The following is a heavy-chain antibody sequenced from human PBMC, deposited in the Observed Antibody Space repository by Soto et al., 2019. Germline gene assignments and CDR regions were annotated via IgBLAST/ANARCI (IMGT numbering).Heavy chain of an antibody. CDR1: GFIFSSYG. J-gene: IGHJ6*02. CDR2: ISYDGSDK. Sequence: QVQLVESGGGVVQPGRSLRLSCVASGFIFSSYGMHWVRQAPGKGLEWVTVISYDGSDKNYADSVKGRFTISRDNSKKTMYLQMNSLRAEDTAVYYCARDWLEMATVAMGVWGQGTTVTVSS. CDR3: ARDWLEMATVAMGV. V-gene: IGHV3-30*03. D-gene: IGHD4-4*01.